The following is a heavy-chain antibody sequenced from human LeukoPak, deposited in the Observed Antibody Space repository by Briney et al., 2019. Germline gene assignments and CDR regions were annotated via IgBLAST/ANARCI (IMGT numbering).Heavy chain of an antibody. CDR1: GGSISSYY. J-gene: IGHJ4*02. D-gene: IGHD2-2*01. V-gene: IGHV4-4*07. CDR3: ARARIGFCSSAICYGGFYFDY. Sequence: SETLSLTCTVSGGSISSYYWSWIRQPAGKGLEWIGRIYHSGSTNYTPSLKSRVTMSVDTSKNQFSLNLTSVTAADTAIYFCARARIGFCSSAICYGGFYFDYWGRGTLVTVSS. CDR2: IYHSGST.